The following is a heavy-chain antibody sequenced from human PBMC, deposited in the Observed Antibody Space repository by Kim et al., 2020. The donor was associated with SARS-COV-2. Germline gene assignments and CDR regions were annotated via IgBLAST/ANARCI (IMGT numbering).Heavy chain of an antibody. CDR3: ARGPTSVTWFDP. J-gene: IGHJ5*02. CDR1: GYTFTTYA. D-gene: IGHD4-17*01. Sequence: ASVKVSCKASGYTFTTYAIHWVRQAPGQRLEWMGWINTGNGNTKYSQNFQDRVVITRDTSTNTAYMEMNSLTSEDTSIYYCARGPTSVTWFDPWGHGTLVTVSP. CDR2: INTGNGNT. V-gene: IGHV1-3*04.